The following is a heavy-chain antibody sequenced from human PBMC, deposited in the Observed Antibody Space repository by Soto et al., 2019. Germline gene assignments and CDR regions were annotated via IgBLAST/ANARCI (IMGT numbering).Heavy chain of an antibody. J-gene: IGHJ6*02. CDR2: IYYSGNSGST. CDR3: ARTRTVAYYYGMDV. CDR1: GGSISSSSYY. V-gene: IGHV4-39*01. Sequence: PSETLSLTCTVSGGSISSSSYYWGWIRQPPGKGLEWIGSIYYSGNSGSTYYNPSLKSRVTISVDTSKNQFSLKLSSVTAADTAVYYCARTRTVAYYYGMDVWGQGTTVNVSS. D-gene: IGHD4-4*01.